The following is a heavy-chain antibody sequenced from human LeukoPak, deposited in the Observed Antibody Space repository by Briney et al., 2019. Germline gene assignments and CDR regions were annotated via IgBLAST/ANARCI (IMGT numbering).Heavy chain of an antibody. V-gene: IGHV3-23*01. CDR3: AKAPAYCGGDCYPRFDY. D-gene: IGHD2-21*02. CDR1: GFNFINYA. CDR2: LSGRGSNT. Sequence: GGSLRLSCAASGFNFINYAMSWVRQAPAKGLEWVSALSGRGSNTYYADSVKGRFTISRDNSKNTLYLQMNSLRAEDTAVYYCAKAPAYCGGDCYPRFDYWGQGTLVTVS. J-gene: IGHJ4*02.